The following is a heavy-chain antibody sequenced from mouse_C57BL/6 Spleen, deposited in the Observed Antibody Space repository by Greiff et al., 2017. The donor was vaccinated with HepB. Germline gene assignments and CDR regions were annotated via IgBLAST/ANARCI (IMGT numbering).Heavy chain of an antibody. D-gene: IGHD2-2*01. CDR1: GYTFTEYT. CDR2: FFPGSGSI. V-gene: IGHV1-62-2*01. CDR3: ERDEKEGSSTMVTWFAY. J-gene: IGHJ3*01. Sequence: QVQLQQSGAELVKPGASVKLSCKASGYTFTEYTIHWVKQRSGQGLEWIGWFFPGSGSIKYNEKFKDKATLTADKSSSTVYMELIRLTSEDSEFYFCERDEKEGSSTMVTWFAYWGQGTLVTVSA.